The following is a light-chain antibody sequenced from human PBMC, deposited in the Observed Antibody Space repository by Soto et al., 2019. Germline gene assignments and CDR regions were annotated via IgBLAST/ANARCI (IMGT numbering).Light chain of an antibody. CDR1: SSDVGAYKY. CDR2: EVT. J-gene: IGLJ3*02. Sequence: QSALTQPPSASWSPGQSVTISCTGTSSDVGAYKYVSWYQQYPGKAPKLMIYEVTKRPSGVPDRFSGSKSGNTASLTVSGLQAEDEAVYYCTSYVGNDIWVFGGGTKVTVL. CDR3: TSYVGNDIWV. V-gene: IGLV2-8*01.